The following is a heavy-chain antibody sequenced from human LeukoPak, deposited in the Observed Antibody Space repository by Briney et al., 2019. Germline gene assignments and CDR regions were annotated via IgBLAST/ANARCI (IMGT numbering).Heavy chain of an antibody. CDR1: GYTFTSYG. V-gene: IGHV1-18*01. Sequence: GASVKVSCKASGYTFTSYGISWVRQAPGQGLEWMGWISAYNGNTNYAQKLQGRVTMTTDTSTGTAYMELRSLRSDDTAVYYCARAFLAAAGNAFDIWGQGTMVTVSS. J-gene: IGHJ3*02. D-gene: IGHD6-13*01. CDR3: ARAFLAAAGNAFDI. CDR2: ISAYNGNT.